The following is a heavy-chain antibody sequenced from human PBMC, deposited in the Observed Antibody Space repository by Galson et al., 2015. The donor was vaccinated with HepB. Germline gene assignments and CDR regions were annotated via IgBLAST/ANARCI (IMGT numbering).Heavy chain of an antibody. V-gene: IGHV3-23*01. J-gene: IGHJ4*02. CDR1: GFTFSSYA. D-gene: IGHD5-18*01. CDR2: ISGSGGST. Sequence: SLRLSCAASGFTFSSYAMSWVRQAPGKGLEWVSAISGSGGSTYYADSVKGRFTISRDNSKNTLYLQMNSLRAEDTAVYYCAKDRGYSYGYWGYWGQGTLVTVSS. CDR3: AKDRGYSYGYWGY.